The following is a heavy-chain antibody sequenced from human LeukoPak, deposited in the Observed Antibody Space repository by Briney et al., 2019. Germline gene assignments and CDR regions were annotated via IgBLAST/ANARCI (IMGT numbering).Heavy chain of an antibody. Sequence: GGSLRLSCAASGFTFSSYAMHWVRQAPGKGLEWVAVISYDGSNKYYADSVKGRFTISRDNSKNTLYLQMNSLRAEDTAVYYCATLIRHSGYDRSPYFDYWGQGTLVTVSS. CDR3: ATLIRHSGYDRSPYFDY. V-gene: IGHV3-30-3*01. CDR1: GFTFSSYA. D-gene: IGHD5-12*01. J-gene: IGHJ4*02. CDR2: ISYDGSNK.